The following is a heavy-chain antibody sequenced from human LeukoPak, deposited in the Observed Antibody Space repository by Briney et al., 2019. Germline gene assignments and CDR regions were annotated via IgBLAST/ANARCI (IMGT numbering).Heavy chain of an antibody. V-gene: IGHV1-18*01. J-gene: IGHJ4*02. Sequence: ASVKVSCKASGYTFTSNGISWVRQPPGQGLELMGSINAYNSNTTNAKKSQGRVTTISDTSTSTPYIEKRSPITADTAVYYCARDSGYFGLGGYWGQGTLVSVSS. CDR3: ARDSGYFGLGGY. D-gene: IGHD3-22*01. CDR1: GYTFTSNG. CDR2: INAYNSNT.